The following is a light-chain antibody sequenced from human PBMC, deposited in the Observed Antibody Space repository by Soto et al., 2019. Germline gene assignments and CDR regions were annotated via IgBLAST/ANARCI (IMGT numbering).Light chain of an antibody. V-gene: IGKV3-20*01. J-gene: IGKJ4*01. Sequence: EIVLTQSPGTLSLSPGERASLSCRASQSISSTYLAWYQHKPGQSPRLLIYAASSRAPGIPDRFSGSGSGTDFTLTISRLEPEDFAVYYCQRNGNSPLTFGGGTKVEIK. CDR3: QRNGNSPLT. CDR2: AAS. CDR1: QSISSTY.